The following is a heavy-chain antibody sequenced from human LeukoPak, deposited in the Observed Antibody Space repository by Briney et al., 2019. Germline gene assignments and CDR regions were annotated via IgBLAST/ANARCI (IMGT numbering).Heavy chain of an antibody. J-gene: IGHJ5*02. D-gene: IGHD4-17*01. CDR2: INHSGST. Sequence: SETLSLTCAVYGGSFSGYYWSWIRQPPGKGLVWIGEINHSGSTNYNPSLKSRVTISIDTSKNQFSLKLSSVTAADTAVYFCARGLTTVTTFNWFDPWGRGTLVTVSS. V-gene: IGHV4-34*01. CDR3: ARGLTTVTTFNWFDP. CDR1: GGSFSGYY.